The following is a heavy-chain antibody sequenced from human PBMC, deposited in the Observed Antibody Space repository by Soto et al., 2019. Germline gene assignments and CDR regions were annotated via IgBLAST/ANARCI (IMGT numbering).Heavy chain of an antibody. J-gene: IGHJ4*02. CDR1: GGSFSGYY. V-gene: IGHV4-34*01. D-gene: IGHD2-8*02. CDR3: AREKITGLFDY. Sequence: TSETLSLTCAVYGGSFSGYYWTWIRQPPGTGLEWIWEINYSGSTNYNPSLKSRVTISVDTSKNQFSLKLTSVTAADTAVDYCAREKITGLFDYWGQGTLVTVSS. CDR2: INYSGST.